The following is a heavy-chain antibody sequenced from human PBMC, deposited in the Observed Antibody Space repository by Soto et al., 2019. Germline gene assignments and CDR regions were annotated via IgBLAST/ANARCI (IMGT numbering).Heavy chain of an antibody. Sequence: PGGSLRLSCAASGFTFSNAWMSWVRQAPGKGLEWVGRIKSKTDGGTTDYAEPVKSRITISRDDSKNTLYLQMNSLRAEDTAVFYCARDFSISTSCMRPVCYYYYGMDVWGQGTTVTVSS. V-gene: IGHV3-15*07. CDR2: IKSKTDGGTT. CDR3: ARDFSISTSCMRPVCYYYYGMDV. J-gene: IGHJ6*02. CDR1: GFTFSNAW. D-gene: IGHD2-2*01.